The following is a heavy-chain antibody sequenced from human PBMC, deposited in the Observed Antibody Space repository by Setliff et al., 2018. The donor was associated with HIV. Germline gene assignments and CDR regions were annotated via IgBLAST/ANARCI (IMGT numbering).Heavy chain of an antibody. V-gene: IGHV4-31*03. CDR1: GGSISSGGYY. CDR3: ARVPTNPDFYYYMDV. J-gene: IGHJ6*03. Sequence: SETLTLTCTVSGGSISSGGYYWSWIRQHPGKGLEWIGYIYYSGGTYYNPSLKSRVTISVDTSKNQFSLKLSSVTAADTAVYYCARVPTNPDFYYYMDVWGKGTTVTVSS. CDR2: IYYSGGT.